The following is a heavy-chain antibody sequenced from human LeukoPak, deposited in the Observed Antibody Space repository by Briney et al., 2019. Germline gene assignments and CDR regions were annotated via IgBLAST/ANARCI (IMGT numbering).Heavy chain of an antibody. J-gene: IGHJ4*02. V-gene: IGHV4-59*12. D-gene: IGHD1-26*01. CDR1: GGSISSYY. CDR3: ARIPRIVGARWFDY. Sequence: SETLSLTCTVSGGSISSYYWSWIRQPPGKGLEWIGYIYYSGSTNYNPSLKSRVTISVDTSKNQFSLKLSSVTAADTAVYYCARIPRIVGARWFDYWGQGTPVTVSS. CDR2: IYYSGST.